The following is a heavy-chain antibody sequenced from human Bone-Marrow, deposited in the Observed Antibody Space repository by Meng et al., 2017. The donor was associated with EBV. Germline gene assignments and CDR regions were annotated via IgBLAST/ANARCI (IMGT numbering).Heavy chain of an antibody. CDR2: IYWDDDQ. J-gene: IGHJ4*01. Sequence: ITFKDLVSPLSTPTQPRTRHVNSSGFSLTSSGVSVGWIPQPPGKALEWLANIYWDDDQRYSPSLKSRLSITKDTSKNQVVLTMTNMDPVDTATYFCVHKKESTAFYFDYWGHGTLVTVSS. CDR3: VHKKESTAFYFDY. V-gene: IGHV2-5*02. CDR1: GFSLTSSGVS.